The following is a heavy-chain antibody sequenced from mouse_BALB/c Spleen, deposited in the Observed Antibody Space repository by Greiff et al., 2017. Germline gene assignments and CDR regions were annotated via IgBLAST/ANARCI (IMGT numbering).Heavy chain of an antibody. CDR1: CYSITSDYA. J-gene: IGHJ3*01. CDR2: ISYSGST. D-gene: IGHD4-1*01. Sequence: EVQLQQSGPGLVKPSQSLSLTCTVTCYSITSDYAWNWIRQFPGNKLEWMGYISYSGSTSYNPSLKSRISITRDTSKNQFFLQLNSVTTEDTATYYCARSTGRAWFAYWGQGTLVTVSA. CDR3: ARSTGRAWFAY. V-gene: IGHV3-2*02.